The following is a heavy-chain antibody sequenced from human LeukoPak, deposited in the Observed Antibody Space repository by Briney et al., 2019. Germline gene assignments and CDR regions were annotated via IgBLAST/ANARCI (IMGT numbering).Heavy chain of an antibody. V-gene: IGHV3-30-3*01. Sequence: GGSLRLSCAASGFTFSSYAMHWVRQAPGKGLEWVAVISYDGSNKYYADSVKGRFTISRDNSKNTLYLQMNSLRAEDTAVYYCAKGGYSSGWRNYFDYWGQGTLVTVSS. CDR1: GFTFSSYA. CDR2: ISYDGSNK. D-gene: IGHD6-19*01. CDR3: AKGGYSSGWRNYFDY. J-gene: IGHJ4*02.